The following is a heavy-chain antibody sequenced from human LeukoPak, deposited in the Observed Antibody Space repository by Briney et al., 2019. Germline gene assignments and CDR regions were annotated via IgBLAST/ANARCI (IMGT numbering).Heavy chain of an antibody. CDR2: IISIFGTA. D-gene: IGHD5-24*01. CDR3: ARARDGYNHNYFDY. J-gene: IGHJ4*02. CDR1: GGTFSSYA. V-gene: IGHV1-69*05. Sequence: ASVKVSCKASGGTFSSYAISWVRQAPGQGLEWMGGIISIFGTANYAQKFQGRVTITTDESTSTAYMELSSLRSEDTAVYYCARARDGYNHNYFDYWGQGTLVTVSS.